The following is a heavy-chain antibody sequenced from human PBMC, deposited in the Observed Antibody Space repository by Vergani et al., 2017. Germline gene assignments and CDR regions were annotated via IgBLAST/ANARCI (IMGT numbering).Heavy chain of an antibody. Sequence: EVQLLESGGGLVQPGGSLRLSCAASGFTFSSYAMSWVRQAPGKGLEWVSAISGSGGSTYYADSVKGRFTISRDNSKNTLYLQMNSLRAEDTAVYYCAKDMGYDYSSGYFPFDYWGQGTLVTVSS. CDR3: AKDMGYDYSSGYFPFDY. CDR1: GFTFSSYA. CDR2: ISGSGGST. J-gene: IGHJ4*02. V-gene: IGHV3-23*01. D-gene: IGHD3-22*01.